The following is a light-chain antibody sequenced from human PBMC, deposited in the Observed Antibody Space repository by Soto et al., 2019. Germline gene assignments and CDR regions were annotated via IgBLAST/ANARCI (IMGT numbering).Light chain of an antibody. J-gene: IGKJ4*01. CDR1: QSVLYSSNNKNY. Sequence: DIVMTQSPDSLAVSLGERATINCKSSQSVLYSSNNKNYLAWYQQKPGQPPKLRIDWSSTRESGVPDRFRGRASSTDFTHIISSLPAEDVALYCCQQYYSAPTFGGGTKMEIK. CDR2: WSS. V-gene: IGKV4-1*01. CDR3: QQYYSAPT.